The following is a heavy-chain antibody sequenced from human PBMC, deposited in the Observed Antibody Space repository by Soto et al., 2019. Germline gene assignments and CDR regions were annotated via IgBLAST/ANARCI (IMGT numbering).Heavy chain of an antibody. D-gene: IGHD1-26*01. J-gene: IGHJ6*02. V-gene: IGHV3-30-3*01. CDR1: GFTFSSYA. CDR3: ARGEIAGYYYYGMDV. Sequence: LRLSCAASGFTFSSYAMHWVRQAPGKGLEWVAVISYDGSNKYYADSVKGRFTISRDNSKNTLYLQMNSLRAEDTAVYYCARGEIAGYYYYGMDVWGQGTTVTVSS. CDR2: ISYDGSNK.